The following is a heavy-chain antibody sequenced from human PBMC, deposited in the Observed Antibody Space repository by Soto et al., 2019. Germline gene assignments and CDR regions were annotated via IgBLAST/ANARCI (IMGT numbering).Heavy chain of an antibody. CDR1: GFTFSNYA. Sequence: XGSLRLSCSASGFTFSNYAMNWVRQAPGKGLEWVSGISGSTGNTYYADSLKGRFTISRDNSKNTVYLQMHSLRAEDTALYYCAKGEDSFGFTRFDFWGQGDLVTVSS. V-gene: IGHV3-23*01. D-gene: IGHD5-18*01. J-gene: IGHJ4*02. CDR3: AKGEDSFGFTRFDF. CDR2: ISGSTGNT.